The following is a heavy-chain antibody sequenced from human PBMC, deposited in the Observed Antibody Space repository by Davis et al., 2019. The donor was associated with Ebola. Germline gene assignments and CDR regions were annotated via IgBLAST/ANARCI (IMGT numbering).Heavy chain of an antibody. D-gene: IGHD1-14*01. J-gene: IGHJ4*02. Sequence: PGGSLRLSCAASGFTFSSYAMSWVRQAPGKGLEWVSAISGSGGSTYYADSVKGRFTISRDNSKNTLYLQMNSLRAEDTAVYYCAKVTGPFPLPQIFDYWGQGTLVTVSS. CDR1: GFTFSSYA. V-gene: IGHV3-23*01. CDR2: ISGSGGST. CDR3: AKVTGPFPLPQIFDY.